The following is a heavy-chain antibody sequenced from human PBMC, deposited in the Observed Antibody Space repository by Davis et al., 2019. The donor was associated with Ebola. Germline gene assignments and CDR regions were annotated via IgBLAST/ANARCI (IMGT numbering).Heavy chain of an antibody. J-gene: IGHJ4*02. V-gene: IGHV3-23*01. CDR2: ISGSGSTT. CDR1: GFTFNNYA. Sequence: GESLKISCAASGFTFNNYAMSWVRQAPGKGLEWVSGISGSGSTTYYADSVKGRFTISRDNSKNTLYLQMSSLRAEDTAVYYCARRYCSNGVCYSPFDYWGQGTLVTVSS. CDR3: ARRYCSNGVCYSPFDY. D-gene: IGHD2-8*01.